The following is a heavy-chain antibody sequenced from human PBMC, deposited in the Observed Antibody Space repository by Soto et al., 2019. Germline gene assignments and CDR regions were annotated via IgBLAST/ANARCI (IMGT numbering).Heavy chain of an antibody. CDR1: GFIFSSYS. D-gene: IGHD2-15*01. CDR3: ARDPRYCSGGNCYSSYYYYYLDV. V-gene: IGHV3-48*01. CDR2: ISSSSDTI. Sequence: EVQLVESGGGLVQPGGSLRLSCAASGFIFSSYSMNWVRQAPGKGLEWVSYISSSSDTIYYSDSVKGRFTISRDNAKNSLYLHMNGLRAEDTAVYYCARDPRYCSGGNCYSSYYYYYLDVWGIGTTVTVSS. J-gene: IGHJ6*03.